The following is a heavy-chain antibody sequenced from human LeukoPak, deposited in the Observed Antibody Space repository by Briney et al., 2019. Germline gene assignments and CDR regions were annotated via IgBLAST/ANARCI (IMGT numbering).Heavy chain of an antibody. D-gene: IGHD5-12*01. CDR2: IRYDGSIK. J-gene: IGHJ6*03. CDR1: GFTFTNYG. V-gene: IGHV3-30*02. Sequence: GGSLRLSRAASGFTFTNYGMHWVRQAPGKGLEWVTFIRYDGSIKYYADSVKGRFTISRDNSKNTLYLQMNSLRAEDTAVYYCARDEIVATTKANYYYYMDVWGKGTTVTISS. CDR3: ARDEIVATTKANYYYYMDV.